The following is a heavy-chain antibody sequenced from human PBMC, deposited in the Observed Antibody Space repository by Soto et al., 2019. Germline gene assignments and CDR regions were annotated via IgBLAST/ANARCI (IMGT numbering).Heavy chain of an antibody. D-gene: IGHD3-22*01. CDR2: IIPIFGTA. V-gene: IGHV1-69*13. CDR1: GGTFSSYA. Sequence: SVNVSCKASGGTFSSYAISWVRQAPGQGLEWMGGIIPIFGTANYAQKFQGRVTITADESTSTAYMELSSLRSEDTAVYYCACYYDSSGNPGYYGMDVWGQGTTVTVSS. J-gene: IGHJ6*02. CDR3: ACYYDSSGNPGYYGMDV.